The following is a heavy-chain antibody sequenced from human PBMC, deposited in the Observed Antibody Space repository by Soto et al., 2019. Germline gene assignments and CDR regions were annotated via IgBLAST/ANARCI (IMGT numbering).Heavy chain of an antibody. Sequence: QVQLVQSGAEVKKPGASVKVSCKASGYTFTTYAMHWVRQAPGQGLEWMGWINAGNGDTKYSQKFQGRVSITRDTSASTAYMELSSLSSEDTAVYYCARGDGTRYSYWGQGTLVTVSS. CDR3: ARGDGTRYSY. D-gene: IGHD1-1*01. CDR1: GYTFTTYA. CDR2: INAGNGDT. V-gene: IGHV1-3*01. J-gene: IGHJ4*02.